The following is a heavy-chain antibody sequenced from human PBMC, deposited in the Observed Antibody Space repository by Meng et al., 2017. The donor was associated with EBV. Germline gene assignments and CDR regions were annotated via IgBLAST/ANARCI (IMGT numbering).Heavy chain of an antibody. D-gene: IGHD5-12*01. J-gene: IGHJ5*02. V-gene: IGHV4-39*07. Sequence: QRQLQDSGPGVVKPSETTSLTCTVSGGSTSSSSYYWGWIRQPPGKGLEWIGSIYYSGSTYYNPSLKSRVTISVDTSKNQFSLKLSSVTAADTAVYYCARVVATIFTNWFDPWGQGTLVTVSS. CDR1: GGSTSSSSYY. CDR2: IYYSGST. CDR3: ARVVATIFTNWFDP.